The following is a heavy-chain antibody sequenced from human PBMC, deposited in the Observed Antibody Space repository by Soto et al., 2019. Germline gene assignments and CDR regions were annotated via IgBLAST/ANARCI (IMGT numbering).Heavy chain of an antibody. J-gene: IGHJ5*02. V-gene: IGHV3-21*01. D-gene: IGHD6-13*01. CDR1: GFTFRSFT. CDR3: TTDAAAHSTARGWLDP. Sequence: GSLRLSCASSGFTFRSFTMNWVRQAPGNGLEWVSTISSNNAYIYYTDAPRGRFTISTDNAKNSLHLHMNSLSAEDTAVYYRTTDAAAHSTARGWLDPWGQGPLVTVYS. CDR2: ISSNNAYI.